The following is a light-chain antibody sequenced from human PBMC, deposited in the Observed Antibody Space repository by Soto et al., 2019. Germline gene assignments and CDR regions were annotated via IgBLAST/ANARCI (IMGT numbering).Light chain of an antibody. Sequence: QSVLTQPPSASGTPGQGVTISCSGSGSNIASNTVNWYQQLPGTAPKLLMYNNNQRPSGVPDRFSGSKSGTSASLAISGLRSEDEADYYCATWDDGLNGVVFGGGTKLTVL. CDR1: GSNIASNT. CDR2: NNN. V-gene: IGLV1-44*01. CDR3: ATWDDGLNGVV. J-gene: IGLJ3*02.